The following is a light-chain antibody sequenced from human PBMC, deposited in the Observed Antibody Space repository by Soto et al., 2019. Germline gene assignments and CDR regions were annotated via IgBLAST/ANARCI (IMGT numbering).Light chain of an antibody. Sequence: DIQMTQSPSSLSASVGDRVTITCRASQTISTYLNWYQQIPGIAPKLLIYGASNLQNGVPSRFSGSGSGTDFTLTISSLQPEDFATYYCQKSSSIPYTFGQGTKLEIK. CDR2: GAS. J-gene: IGKJ2*01. CDR1: QTISTY. V-gene: IGKV1-39*01. CDR3: QKSSSIPYT.